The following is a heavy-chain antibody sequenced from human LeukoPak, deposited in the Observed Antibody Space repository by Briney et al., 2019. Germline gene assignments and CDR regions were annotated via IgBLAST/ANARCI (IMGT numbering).Heavy chain of an antibody. Sequence: PGGSLRLSCAASGFTLSDYYMSWIRQTPGKGLEWISYMSITANTIYYGASVKGRFTVSRDSAKNSLFLQMDSLRAEDTGVYFCARSSDYFTYFGLWGRGSLVTVSS. D-gene: IGHD2/OR15-2a*01. V-gene: IGHV3-11*04. CDR2: MSITANTI. J-gene: IGHJ2*01. CDR3: ARSSDYFTYFGL. CDR1: GFTLSDYY.